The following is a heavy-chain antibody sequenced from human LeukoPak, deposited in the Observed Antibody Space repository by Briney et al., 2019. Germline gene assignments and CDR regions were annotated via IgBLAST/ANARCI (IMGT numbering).Heavy chain of an antibody. CDR1: GYSISSGYY. D-gene: IGHD5-18*01. CDR3: ARDKNSYLI. Sequence: PSETLSLTCTVSGYSISSGYYWGWIRQPPGKGLEWIGSIYHSGSTYYNPSLKSRVTISVDTSKNQFSLKLSSVTAADTAVYYCARDKNSYLIWGQGTLVTVSS. V-gene: IGHV4-38-2*02. J-gene: IGHJ4*02. CDR2: IYHSGST.